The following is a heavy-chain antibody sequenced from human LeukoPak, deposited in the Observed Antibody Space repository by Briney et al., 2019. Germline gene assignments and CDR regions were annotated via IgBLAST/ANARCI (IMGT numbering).Heavy chain of an antibody. D-gene: IGHD6-19*01. V-gene: IGHV4-4*07. CDR3: ARVIAVAGTEVAAFDI. J-gene: IGHJ3*02. CDR2: IYTSGST. Sequence: SETLSLTCTVSGGSISSYYWSWIRQPAGKGLEWIGRIYTSGSTNYNPSLKSRVTMSVDTSKNQFSLKLSSVTAADTAVYYCARVIAVAGTEVAAFDIWGQGTMVIVSS. CDR1: GGSISSYY.